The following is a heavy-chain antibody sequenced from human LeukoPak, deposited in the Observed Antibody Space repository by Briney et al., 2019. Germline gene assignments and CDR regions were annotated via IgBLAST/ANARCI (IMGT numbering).Heavy chain of an antibody. CDR2: IYYSGST. D-gene: IGHD3-22*01. V-gene: IGHV4-39*01. Sequence: PSETLSLTCTVPSGSISSSSYYWGWIRQPPGKGLEWIGSIYYSGSTYYNPSLKSRVTISVDTSKNQFSLKLSSVTAADTAVYYCASSRREYYYDTTGRFDYWGQGTLVTVSS. CDR1: SGSISSSSYY. J-gene: IGHJ4*02. CDR3: ASSRREYYYDTTGRFDY.